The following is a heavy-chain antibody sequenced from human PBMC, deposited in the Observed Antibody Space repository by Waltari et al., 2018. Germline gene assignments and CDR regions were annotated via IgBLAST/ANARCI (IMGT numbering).Heavy chain of an antibody. J-gene: IGHJ4*02. CDR3: ARGQDYRSGSYYTPLGY. V-gene: IGHV4-34*01. Sequence: QVQLQQWGAGLLKPSETLSLTFAVYGGSFSGYYWSWIRQPPGTGLAWIGEINHSRSTNFTPSRKSQFTISVDTPKSQFSLKLSSVTAADTSVYYCARGQDYRSGSYYTPLGYWGQGTLVTVSS. CDR2: INHSRST. D-gene: IGHD3-10*01. CDR1: GGSFSGYY.